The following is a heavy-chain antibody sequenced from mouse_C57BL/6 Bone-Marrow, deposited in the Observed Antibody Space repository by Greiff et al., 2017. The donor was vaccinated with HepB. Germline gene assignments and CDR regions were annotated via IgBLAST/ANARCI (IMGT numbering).Heavy chain of an antibody. D-gene: IGHD2-3*01. Sequence: EVKLVESGPGMVKPSQSLSLTCTVTGYSITSGYDWHWIRHFPGNKLEWMGYISYSGSTNYNPSLKSRISITHDTSKNHFFLKLNSVTTEDTATYYCARDAHDGRFAYWGQGTLVTVSA. V-gene: IGHV3-1*01. CDR1: GYSITSGYD. CDR2: ISYSGST. J-gene: IGHJ3*01. CDR3: ARDAHDGRFAY.